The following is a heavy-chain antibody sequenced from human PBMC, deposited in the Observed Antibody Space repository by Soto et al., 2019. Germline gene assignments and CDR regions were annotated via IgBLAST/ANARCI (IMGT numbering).Heavy chain of an antibody. V-gene: IGHV4-39*01. CDR3: ARHGLTAYMVYYFDF. D-gene: IGHD3-16*01. CDR2: IYYSGST. CDR1: GGSISSSSYY. J-gene: IGHJ4*02. Sequence: SETLSLTCVVSGGSISSSSYYWSWIRQPPGKGLEWIASIYYSGSTYYNPSLKSRITISVDTSKNQFSLTLTSVTAADTAVYYCARHGLTAYMVYYFDFWGQGTLVTVSS.